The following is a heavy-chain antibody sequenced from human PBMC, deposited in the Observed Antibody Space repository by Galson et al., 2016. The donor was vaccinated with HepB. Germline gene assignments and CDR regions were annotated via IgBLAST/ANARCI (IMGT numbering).Heavy chain of an antibody. CDR2: ISTSRTI. J-gene: IGHJ4*02. D-gene: IGHD3-10*01. V-gene: IGHV3-48*01. CDR1: GFSFRSYN. CDR3: ASYTLRGGTPLKY. Sequence: SLRLSCAASGFSFRSYNMNWVRQAPGKGLEWVSYISTSRTIYYADSVKGRFAISKDNAKNSLYLQMISLRAEDTAVYYCASYTLRGGTPLKYWGQGTLVTVS.